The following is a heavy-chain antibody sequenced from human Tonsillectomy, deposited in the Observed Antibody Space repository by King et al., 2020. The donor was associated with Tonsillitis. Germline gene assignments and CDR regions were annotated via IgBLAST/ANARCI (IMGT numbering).Heavy chain of an antibody. V-gene: IGHV3-30*03. D-gene: IGHD5-12*01. Sequence: QLVQSGGGVVQPGRSLRLSCAASGFTFTSYGMHWVRQAPGKGLEWVAIISYDGSNKYYADSVRGRFTISRDNSKNTLYLQMSSLRAEDTAVYYCASSGYDFGNFYYGLDVWGQGTTVTVSS. CDR2: ISYDGSNK. CDR1: GFTFTSYG. CDR3: ASSGYDFGNFYYGLDV. J-gene: IGHJ6*02.